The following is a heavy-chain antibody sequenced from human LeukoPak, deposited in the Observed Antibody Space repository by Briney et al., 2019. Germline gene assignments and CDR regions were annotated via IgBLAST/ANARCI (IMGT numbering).Heavy chain of an antibody. Sequence: GRSLRLSCAASGFTFDVYAMHWVRQAPGKGLEWVSGISWNSGTRGYADSVKGRFTISRDNATTSLYLQMNSLRAEDTALYYCDKDISSSPGRGTYYFDYWGQGTLVTVSS. D-gene: IGHD6-13*01. V-gene: IGHV3-9*01. J-gene: IGHJ4*02. CDR1: GFTFDVYA. CDR3: DKDISSSPGRGTYYFDY. CDR2: ISWNSGTR.